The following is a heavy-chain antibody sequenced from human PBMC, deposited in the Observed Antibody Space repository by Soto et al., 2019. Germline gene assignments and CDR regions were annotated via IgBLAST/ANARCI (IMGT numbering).Heavy chain of an antibody. Sequence: QVQLVQSGAEVRKPGSSVKVSCKASGGNFSSYTLSWVRQAPARGLEWMGGVIPIFDKTKYAQKFQGRVTITADESKGNVNKELSSISFDSTASYYFASERGPTRLYYYGMDVCGQGTTVTVSS. V-gene: IGHV1-69*01. CDR3: ASERGPTRLYYYGMDV. D-gene: IGHD3-10*01. J-gene: IGHJ6*02. CDR2: VIPIFDKT. CDR1: GGNFSSYT.